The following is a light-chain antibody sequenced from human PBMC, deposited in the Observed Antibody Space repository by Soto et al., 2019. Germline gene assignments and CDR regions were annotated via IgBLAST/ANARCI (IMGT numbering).Light chain of an antibody. J-gene: IGKJ5*01. CDR2: GAS. CDR3: QQYNNWPQIT. CDR1: QSVSSK. V-gene: IGKV3-15*01. Sequence: EIAMTQSQATLSVSSWGIATLSCRASQSVSSKLAWYQQKPGQAPRLLIYGASARATGIPARFTSSGSGTEFSLTTSSLQSDDLAVYDCQQYNNWPQITFGQGTRLEIK.